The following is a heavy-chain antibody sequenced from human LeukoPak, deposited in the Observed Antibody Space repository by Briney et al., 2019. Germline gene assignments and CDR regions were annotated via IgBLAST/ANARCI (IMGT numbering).Heavy chain of an antibody. CDR1: GYTFTSYD. CDR2: ISAYNGNT. V-gene: IGHV1-18*01. Sequence: ASVKVSCKASGYTFTSYDISWVRQAPGQGLEWMGWISAYNGNTNYAQKFQGRVTMTTDTSTSTAYMELRSLRSDHTAVYYCARDLRTAVAGNWFDPWGQGTLVTVSS. D-gene: IGHD6-19*01. J-gene: IGHJ5*02. CDR3: ARDLRTAVAGNWFDP.